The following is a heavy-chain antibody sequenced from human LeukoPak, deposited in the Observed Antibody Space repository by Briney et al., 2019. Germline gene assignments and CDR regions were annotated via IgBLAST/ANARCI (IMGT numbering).Heavy chain of an antibody. V-gene: IGHV3-21*01. CDR2: ISTTGSHM. CDR1: GFTFNTYS. J-gene: IGHJ6*03. Sequence: GSLRLSCAAPGFTFNTYSMNWVRQAPGKGLEWVSSISTTGSHMYYQDSVKGRFTISRDNAKNSLYLQMNSLRAEDTAVYYCARSGYDYYYYYYMDVWGKGTTVTVSS. CDR3: ARSGYDYYYYYYMDV. D-gene: IGHD5-12*01.